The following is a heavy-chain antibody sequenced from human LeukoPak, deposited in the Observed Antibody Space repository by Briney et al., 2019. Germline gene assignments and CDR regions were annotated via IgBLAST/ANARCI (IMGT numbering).Heavy chain of an antibody. Sequence: SETLSLTCAVYGGSFSGYYWSWILQPPGKGLEWIGEINHSGSTNYNPSLKSRVTISVDTSKNQFSLKLSSVTAADTAVYYCARPIRAGAFDIWGQGTMITVSS. CDR1: GGSFSGYY. J-gene: IGHJ3*02. V-gene: IGHV4-34*01. CDR2: INHSGST. CDR3: ARPIRAGAFDI.